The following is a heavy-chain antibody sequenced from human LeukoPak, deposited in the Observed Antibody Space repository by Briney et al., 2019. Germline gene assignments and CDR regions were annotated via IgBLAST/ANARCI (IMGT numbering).Heavy chain of an antibody. J-gene: IGHJ4*02. CDR3: AKAPPYTKYFDY. CDR2: ISNSGDAT. CDR1: GFIFSNYA. V-gene: IGHV3-23*01. Sequence: GGSLRLSCAGSGFIFSNYAMSWVRQAPGQGLEWVSTISNSGDATFYADAVKGRFTISRVNSKNTLYLQMYSLRAEDTAIYYCAKAPPYTKYFDYWGQGTLLTVSS. D-gene: IGHD1-1*01.